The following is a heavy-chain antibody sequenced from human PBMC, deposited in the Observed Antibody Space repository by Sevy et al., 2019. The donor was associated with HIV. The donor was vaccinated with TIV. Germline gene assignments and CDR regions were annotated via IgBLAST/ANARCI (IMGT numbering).Heavy chain of an antibody. J-gene: IGHJ4*02. D-gene: IGHD5-12*01. Sequence: ASVKVSCKASGYTFTGYYMHWVRQAPGQGLEWMGRINPNSGGTNYAQKFQGRVTMTRDTSISTVYMELSRLRSDDTAVYYCARERVEVATTITYYFDYWGQGTLVTVSS. CDR2: INPNSGGT. CDR1: GYTFTGYY. CDR3: ARERVEVATTITYYFDY. V-gene: IGHV1-2*06.